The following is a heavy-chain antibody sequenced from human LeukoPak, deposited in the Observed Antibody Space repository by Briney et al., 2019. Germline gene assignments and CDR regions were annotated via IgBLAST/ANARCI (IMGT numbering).Heavy chain of an antibody. CDR1: GGTFSGYA. CDR2: IIPIFGTA. Sequence: SVKVSCKASGGTFSGYAISWVRQAPGQGLEWMGGIIPIFGTANYAQKFQGRVAITADESTSTAYMELSSLRSEDTAVYYCARGTVQGGYYYDSSGYSIWGQGTLVTVSS. CDR3: ARGTVQGGYYYDSSGYSI. J-gene: IGHJ4*02. V-gene: IGHV1-69*13. D-gene: IGHD3-22*01.